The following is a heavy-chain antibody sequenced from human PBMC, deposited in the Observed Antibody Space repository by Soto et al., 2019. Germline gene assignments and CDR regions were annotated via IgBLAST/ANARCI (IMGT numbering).Heavy chain of an antibody. J-gene: IGHJ4*02. V-gene: IGHV1-2*02. CDR2: FNPNSSDT. D-gene: IGHD6-19*01. Sequence: ASVKVSCKASGYTFTAYSMHWLRQAPGQGREWIGWFNPNSSDTVYAEKFQGSVTLTSDTSISTAYMDLSSLRSDDTALYYCAREALAVLALDYWGQGTLVTVSS. CDR1: GYTFTAYS. CDR3: AREALAVLALDY.